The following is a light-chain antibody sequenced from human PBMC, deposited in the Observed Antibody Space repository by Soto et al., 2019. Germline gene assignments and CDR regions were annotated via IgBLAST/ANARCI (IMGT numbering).Light chain of an antibody. V-gene: IGKV3-15*01. CDR3: QQYVSSPFR. Sequence: TIMTQSPATLSVSPGESATLSCWASRSVGDNLAWYQLKPGQAPRLLISATSTRATGIPGRFSGSGSGTYFTLTISRLEPEDFAVYYCQQYVSSPFRFGPGTKVDIK. CDR2: ATS. J-gene: IGKJ3*01. CDR1: RSVGDN.